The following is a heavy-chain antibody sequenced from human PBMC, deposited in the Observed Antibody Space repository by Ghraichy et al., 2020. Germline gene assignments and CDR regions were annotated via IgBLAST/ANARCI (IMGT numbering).Heavy chain of an antibody. J-gene: IGHJ6*02. V-gene: IGHV3-74*01. Sequence: GESLNISCAASGFTFSSYWMHWVRQAPGKGLVWVSRINSDGSSTSYADSVKGRFTISRDNAKNTLYLQMNSLRAEDTAVYYCARELGSSWHYYYYGMDVWGQGTTVTVSS. CDR3: ARELGSSWHYYYYGMDV. CDR2: INSDGSST. CDR1: GFTFSSYW. D-gene: IGHD6-13*01.